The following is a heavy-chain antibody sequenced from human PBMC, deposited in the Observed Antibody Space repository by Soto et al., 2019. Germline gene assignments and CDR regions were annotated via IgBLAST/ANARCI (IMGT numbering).Heavy chain of an antibody. D-gene: IGHD6-19*01. CDR1: GYTYTSNG. CDR2: ISAYNGNT. CDR3: ARPMAVAGTSYYGMDV. V-gene: IGHV1-18*01. Sequence: ASVKVTCEDSGYTYTSNGRSWVRQAPGQGLEWMGWISAYNGNTNYAQKLQGRVTMTTDTSTSTAYMELRSLRSDDTAVYYCARPMAVAGTSYYGMDVWGQGTTVTVSS. J-gene: IGHJ6*02.